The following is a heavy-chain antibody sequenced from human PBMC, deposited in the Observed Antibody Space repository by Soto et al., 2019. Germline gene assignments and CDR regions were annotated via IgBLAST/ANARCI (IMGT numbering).Heavy chain of an antibody. Sequence: EVQLVESGGGLVQPGRSLRLSCAASGFTFDNYAMHWLRQAPGKGLEWVSTITSNSGSIGYADSVKGRFTISRDNAKNSLYLQMNRLRAEDTALYYCAKDLGYGYNTGLDCWGQGSLVTVSS. D-gene: IGHD2-15*01. J-gene: IGHJ4*02. CDR2: ITSNSGSI. V-gene: IGHV3-9*01. CDR3: AKDLGYGYNTGLDC. CDR1: GFTFDNYA.